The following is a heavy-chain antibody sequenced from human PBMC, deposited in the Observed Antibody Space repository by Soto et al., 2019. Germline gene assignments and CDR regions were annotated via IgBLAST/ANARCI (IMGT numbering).Heavy chain of an antibody. CDR1: GFTFSNHW. CDR2: INYDGSST. CDR3: ESSRYCRGGICFGSLDY. D-gene: IGHD2-15*01. V-gene: IGHV3-74*01. Sequence: EVQLVESGGGLVQPGGSLRLSCAASGFTFSNHWMHWVRQAPGKGLVWVSNINYDGSSTTYADSVKGRFTISRDNAKSTLYLQMNRRRAEDTALYYCESSRYCRGGICFGSLDYWGQGTLVTVSS. J-gene: IGHJ4*02.